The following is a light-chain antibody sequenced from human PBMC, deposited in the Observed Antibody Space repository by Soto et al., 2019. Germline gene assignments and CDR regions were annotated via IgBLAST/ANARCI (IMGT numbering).Light chain of an antibody. V-gene: IGLV2-8*01. CDR3: SSYGGDNNWGV. J-gene: IGLJ2*01. CDR2: EVT. Sequence: QSALTQPPSASGSPGQSVTISCTGTSSDVGAYNYVSWYQQHPGKTPKLMIYEVTKRPSGVPDRFSGSKSVNTDSLTVSGLQAEDEADYYCSSYGGDNNWGVFGGGTKLTVL. CDR1: SSDVGAYNY.